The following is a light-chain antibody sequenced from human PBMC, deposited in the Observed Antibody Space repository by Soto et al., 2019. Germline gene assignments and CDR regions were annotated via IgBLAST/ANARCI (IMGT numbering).Light chain of an antibody. CDR3: QQYTHLWT. CDR1: QSISTW. J-gene: IGKJ1*01. Sequence: DIQMTQSPSTLSASVGDRVTIACRASQSISTWLAWYQQKPGKAPKLLIYKASSLESGVPSRFSGSGSGTDITRNISSLPPDEFATYYYQQYTHLWTFGQGTKVEIK. CDR2: KAS. V-gene: IGKV1-5*03.